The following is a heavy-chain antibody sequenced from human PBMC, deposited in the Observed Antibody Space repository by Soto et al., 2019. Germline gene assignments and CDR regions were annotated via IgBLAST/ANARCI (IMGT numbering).Heavy chain of an antibody. V-gene: IGHV4-39*01. CDR1: GGSISSSSYY. J-gene: IGHJ4*02. CDR3: ERREAYYDKTFDY. D-gene: IGHD3-22*01. Sequence: SSETLSLTCTVSGGSISSSSYYWGWILQPPGKGLEWIGSIYYSGSTYYNPSLKSRVTVSVDTSKNQFSLKLSSVTAADTALYYSERREAYYDKTFDYWGQGNLVT. CDR2: IYYSGST.